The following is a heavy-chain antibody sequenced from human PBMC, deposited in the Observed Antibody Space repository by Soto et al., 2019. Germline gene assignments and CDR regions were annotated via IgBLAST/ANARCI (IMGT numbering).Heavy chain of an antibody. CDR2: INWNGGST. J-gene: IGHJ6*02. D-gene: IGHD1-26*01. Sequence: GGSLRLSCAASGFNFDDYGMSWVRQAPGKGLEWVSGINWNGGSTGYADSVKGRFTISRDNAKNSLYLQMNSLRAEDTALYYCASGIVGATTYGMDVWGQGTTVTVSS. V-gene: IGHV3-20*04. CDR3: ASGIVGATTYGMDV. CDR1: GFNFDDYG.